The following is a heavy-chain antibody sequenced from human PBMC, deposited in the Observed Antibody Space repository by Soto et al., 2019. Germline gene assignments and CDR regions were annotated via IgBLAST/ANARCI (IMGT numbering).Heavy chain of an antibody. Sequence: QVQLVESGGGVVQPGRSLRLSCAASGFTFSSYAMHWVRQAPGKGLEWVAGISYDGSNKYYADSVKGRFTISRDNSKNPLYLQMNSLRAEDTAVYYCARDQGRRGWRAFDIWGQGTMVTVSS. CDR1: GFTFSSYA. J-gene: IGHJ3*02. CDR3: ARDQGRRGWRAFDI. CDR2: ISYDGSNK. V-gene: IGHV3-30-3*01. D-gene: IGHD6-19*01.